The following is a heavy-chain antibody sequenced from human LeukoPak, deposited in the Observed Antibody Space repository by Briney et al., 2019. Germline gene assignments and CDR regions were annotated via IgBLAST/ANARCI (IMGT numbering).Heavy chain of an antibody. CDR2: MNPNSGNT. CDR1: GYAFTSYD. D-gene: IGHD4-17*01. V-gene: IGHV1-8*01. Sequence: ASVKVSCKASGYAFTSYDINWVRQATGQGLEWMGWMNPNSGNTGYAQKFLGRVTMTRNTSISTAYMELSSLRSEDTAVYYCARENYGDYGFDYWGQGTLVTVSS. J-gene: IGHJ4*02. CDR3: ARENYGDYGFDY.